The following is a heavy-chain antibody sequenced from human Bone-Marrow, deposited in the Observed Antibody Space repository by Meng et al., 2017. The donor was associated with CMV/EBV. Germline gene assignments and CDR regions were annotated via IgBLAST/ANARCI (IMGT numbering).Heavy chain of an antibody. CDR1: GGTFRSYA. V-gene: IGHV1-69*10. CDR3: ARDTAAAGPLYYYYGMEV. J-gene: IGHJ6*01. Sequence: SEKVSCKASGGTFRSYAISWVRQAPGQGLEWMGGIIPILGIANYAQKFQGRVTITADKSTSTAYMELSSLRSADTAVYYCARDTAAAGPLYYYYGMEVWEQGTMVTVSS. CDR2: IIPILGIA. D-gene: IGHD6-13*01.